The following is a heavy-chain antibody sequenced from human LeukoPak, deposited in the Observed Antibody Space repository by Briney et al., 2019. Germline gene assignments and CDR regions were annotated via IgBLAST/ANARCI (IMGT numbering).Heavy chain of an antibody. Sequence: SETLSLTCAVYGGSFSGYYWSWIRQPPGKGLEWIGEINHSGSTNYNPSLKSRVTISVDTSKNQFSLKLSSVTAADTAVYYCARHVRWLQLTLYFDIWGRGTLVTVSS. V-gene: IGHV4-34*01. J-gene: IGHJ2*01. CDR1: GGSFSGYY. CDR3: ARHVRWLQLTLYFDI. D-gene: IGHD5-24*01. CDR2: INHSGST.